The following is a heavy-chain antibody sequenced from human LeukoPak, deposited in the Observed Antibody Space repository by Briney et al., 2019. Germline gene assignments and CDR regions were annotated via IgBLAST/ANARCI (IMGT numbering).Heavy chain of an antibody. CDR1: GFTFGNYG. CDR2: IRPNDGTT. D-gene: IGHD2-8*01. J-gene: IGHJ5*02. V-gene: IGHV3-48*01. CDR3: VRGQTNLDNWFDP. Sequence: GGSLRLSCEASGFTFGNYGMNWVRQAPGKGLEWVSYIRPNDGTTHYADSVKGRFTISRDNAKNSLSLQMTSLRVDDSAVYYCVRGQTNLDNWFDPWGQGTLVIVSS.